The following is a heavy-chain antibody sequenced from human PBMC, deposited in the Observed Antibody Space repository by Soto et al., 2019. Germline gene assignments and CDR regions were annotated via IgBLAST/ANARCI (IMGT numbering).Heavy chain of an antibody. D-gene: IGHD3-3*01. CDR3: AKDVITIFGGTY. CDR1: GFTFSSYA. CDR2: ISGSGGST. Sequence: EVQLLESGGGLVQPGGSLRLSCAASGFTFSSYAMSWVRQAPGKGLEWVSAISGSGGSTYYADSVKGRFTISRDNSKNTLYLHMNSLSAEDTAVYYCAKDVITIFGGTYWGQGTLVTVSS. J-gene: IGHJ4*02. V-gene: IGHV3-23*01.